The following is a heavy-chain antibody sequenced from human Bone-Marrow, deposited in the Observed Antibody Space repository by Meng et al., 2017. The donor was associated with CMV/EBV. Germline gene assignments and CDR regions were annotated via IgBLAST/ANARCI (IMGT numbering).Heavy chain of an antibody. CDR2: IYYSGST. J-gene: IGHJ6*02. CDR1: GGSISSGGYY. V-gene: IGHV4-31*03. Sequence: SETLSLTCTVSGGSISSGGYYWSWIRQHPGKGLEWIGYIYYSGSTYYNPSLKSRVTISVDTSKNQFSLKLSSVTAADTAVYYCARGHNWNYYYYYGMDVWGQGTTVTVSS. D-gene: IGHD1-20*01. CDR3: ARGHNWNYYYYYGMDV.